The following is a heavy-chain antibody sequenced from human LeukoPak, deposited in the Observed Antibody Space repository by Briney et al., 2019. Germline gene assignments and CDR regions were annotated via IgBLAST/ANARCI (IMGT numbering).Heavy chain of an antibody. Sequence: PSETLSLICAVYGGSFSGYYWSWIRQPPGKGLEWIGEINHSGSTNYNPSLKSRVTISVDTSKTQFSLKLSSVTAADTAVYYCATGKSWEHNNWFDPWGQGTLVTVSS. J-gene: IGHJ5*02. CDR2: INHSGST. CDR1: GGSFSGYY. CDR3: ATGKSWEHNNWFDP. D-gene: IGHD1-26*01. V-gene: IGHV4-34*01.